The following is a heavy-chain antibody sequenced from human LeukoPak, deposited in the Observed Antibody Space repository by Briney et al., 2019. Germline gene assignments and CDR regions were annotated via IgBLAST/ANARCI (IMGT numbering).Heavy chain of an antibody. D-gene: IGHD2-21*02. CDR2: FYTSGST. J-gene: IGHJ3*02. CDR1: GGSISSGTYY. V-gene: IGHV4-61*09. Sequence: PSQTLSLTCTVSGGSISSGTYYWNWIRQPAGKGPEWIGHFYTSGSTNYNPSLQSRVTISVDTSKNQFSLKLSSVTAADTAVYYCARTIVVVTAITGDAFDIWGQGTMVTVSS. CDR3: ARTIVVVTAITGDAFDI.